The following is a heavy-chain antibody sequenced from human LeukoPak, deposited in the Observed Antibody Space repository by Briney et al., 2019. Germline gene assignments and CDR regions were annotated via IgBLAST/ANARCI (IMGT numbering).Heavy chain of an antibody. Sequence: PSETLSLTCTVSGGSISSYYWSWIRQPPGKGLEWIGYIYTSGSTNYNPSLKSRVTMSVDTSKNQFSLKLSSVTAADTAVYYCARALGSFNAFDIWGQGTMVTVSS. CDR3: ARALGSFNAFDI. CDR1: GGSISSYY. J-gene: IGHJ3*02. D-gene: IGHD2-15*01. CDR2: IYTSGST. V-gene: IGHV4-4*08.